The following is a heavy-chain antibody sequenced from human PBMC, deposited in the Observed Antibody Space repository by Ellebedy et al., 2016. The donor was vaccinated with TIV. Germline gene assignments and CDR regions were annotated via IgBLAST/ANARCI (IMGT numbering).Heavy chain of an antibody. J-gene: IGHJ3*02. D-gene: IGHD5-24*01. CDR3: ARRGQMEILRHAFEI. V-gene: IGHV4-59*01. CDR1: GGSISSDY. CDR2: IYSSGST. Sequence: SETLSLXCTVSGGSISSDYWNWIRQPPGKGLEWIAYIYSSGSTNYNPSLKSRVTISVDTSKNQFSLNLNSVTAADTAVYYCARRGQMEILRHAFEIWGQGRMVIVS.